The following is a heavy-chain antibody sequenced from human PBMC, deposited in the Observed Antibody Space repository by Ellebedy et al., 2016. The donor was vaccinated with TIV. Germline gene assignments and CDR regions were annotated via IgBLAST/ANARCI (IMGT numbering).Heavy chain of an antibody. V-gene: IGHV3-20*03. CDR3: ARDYGDGEAVASNWFDP. D-gene: IGHD6-19*01. CDR1: GFTFDDYG. J-gene: IGHJ5*02. CDR2: INWNGGST. Sequence: GGSLRLSXAASGFTFDDYGMSWVRQAPGKGLEWVSGINWNGGSTGYADSVKGRFTISRDNAKNSLYLQMNSLRAEDTAVYYCARDYGDGEAVASNWFDPWGQGTLVTVSS.